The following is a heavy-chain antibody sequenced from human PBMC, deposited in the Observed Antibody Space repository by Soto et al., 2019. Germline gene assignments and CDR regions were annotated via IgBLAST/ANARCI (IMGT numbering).Heavy chain of an antibody. V-gene: IGHV3-30*03. CDR1: GFIFTNYG. D-gene: IGHD3-3*01. CDR3: ARDVLRFLAGSGMDV. J-gene: IGHJ6*02. CDR2: ISYDGSNK. Sequence: GGSLRLSCEASGFIFTNYGMHWVRQAPGKGLEWVAVISYDGSNKYYADSVKVRFTISRDNSKNTLYLQMNSLRAEDTAVYYCARDVLRFLAGSGMDVWGQGTTVTVSS.